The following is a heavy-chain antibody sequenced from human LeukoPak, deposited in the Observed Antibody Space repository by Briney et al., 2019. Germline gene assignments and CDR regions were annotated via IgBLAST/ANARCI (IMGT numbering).Heavy chain of an antibody. V-gene: IGHV4-59*01. J-gene: IGHJ2*01. D-gene: IGHD6-13*01. Sequence: SESLSLTCTVSGGSISSYYWSWIRQPPGKGLEWIGYIYYSGSTNYNPSLKSRVTISVDTSKNQFSLKLNSVTAADTAVYYCARHAAGLNWYYDLCGRGTLVTVSS. CDR3: ARHAAGLNWYYDL. CDR2: IYYSGST. CDR1: GGSISSYY.